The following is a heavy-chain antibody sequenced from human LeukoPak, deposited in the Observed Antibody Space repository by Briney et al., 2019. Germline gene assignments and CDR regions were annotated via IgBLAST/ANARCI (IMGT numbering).Heavy chain of an antibody. Sequence: PGGSLRLSYAASGFTFSSYAMSWVRQAPGKGLEWVSAISGSGGSTYYADSVKGRFTISRDNSKNTLYLQMNSLRAEDTAVYYCAKEPDYYYDSSAWYFDLWGRGTLVTVSS. D-gene: IGHD3-22*01. CDR1: GFTFSSYA. CDR3: AKEPDYYYDSSAWYFDL. V-gene: IGHV3-23*01. J-gene: IGHJ2*01. CDR2: ISGSGGST.